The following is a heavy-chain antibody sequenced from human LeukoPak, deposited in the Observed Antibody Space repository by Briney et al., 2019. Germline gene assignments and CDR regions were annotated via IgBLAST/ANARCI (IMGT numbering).Heavy chain of an antibody. CDR3: ARHSGRGYSYGFNY. V-gene: IGHV4-38-2*02. CDR1: GYSISSAYY. D-gene: IGHD5-18*01. CDR2: IYYSGST. J-gene: IGHJ4*02. Sequence: SETLSLTCSVSGYSISSAYYWGWIRQPPGKGLEWIGSIYYSGSTYYNPSLKSRVTISVDTSKNQFSLKLSSVTAADTAVYYCARHSGRGYSYGFNYWGQGTLVTVSS.